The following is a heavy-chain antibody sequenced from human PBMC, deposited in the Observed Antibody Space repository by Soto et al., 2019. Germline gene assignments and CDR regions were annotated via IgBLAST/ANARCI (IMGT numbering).Heavy chain of an antibody. Sequence: EVQFVESGGGLVQPGGSLRLSCAASGFTFRTYWLSWVRQVPGKGLEWVANINLDGSEKNYVDSVKGRFTISRDNARNSLYLQMSSLRAEDTALYYCARDGSTSWYSYDYPGMDVWGQGTTVTVSS. CDR3: ARDGSTSWYSYDYPGMDV. V-gene: IGHV3-7*05. J-gene: IGHJ6*02. D-gene: IGHD5-18*01. CDR1: GFTFRTYW. CDR2: INLDGSEK.